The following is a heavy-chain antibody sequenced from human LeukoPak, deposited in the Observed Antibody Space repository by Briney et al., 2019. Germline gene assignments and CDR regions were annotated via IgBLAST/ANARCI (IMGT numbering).Heavy chain of an antibody. J-gene: IGHJ4*02. CDR2: IYYSGST. Sequence: SETLSPTCTVSGGSISSSSYYWGWIRQPPGKGREWTGSIYYSGSTYDNPSLKIRVTISVDTSKNQFSLKLSSVTAADTAVYYCVSIIAARQWYFDYWGQGTLVTVSS. CDR1: GGSISSSSYY. V-gene: IGHV4-39*01. D-gene: IGHD6-6*01. CDR3: VSIIAARQWYFDY.